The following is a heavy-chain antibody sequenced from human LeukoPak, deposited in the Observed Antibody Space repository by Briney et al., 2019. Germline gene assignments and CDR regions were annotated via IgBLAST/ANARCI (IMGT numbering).Heavy chain of an antibody. J-gene: IGHJ4*02. CDR3: ARGGDGYNRFDY. D-gene: IGHD5-24*01. Sequence: PSETLSLTCTVSGGSIRSYFWSWIRQPPVKGLEWIGYIYYSGSTDSNPSLKSRATISVDTSKNQFSLKLSSVTAADTAVYYCARGGDGYNRFDYWGQGTLVTVSS. CDR2: IYYSGST. V-gene: IGHV4-59*12. CDR1: GGSIRSYF.